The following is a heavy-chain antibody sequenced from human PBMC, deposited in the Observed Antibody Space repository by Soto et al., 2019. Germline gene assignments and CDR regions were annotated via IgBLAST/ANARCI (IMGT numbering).Heavy chain of an antibody. CDR3: AKDLRAHIAVAGTWSYYFDY. CDR1: GFTFSSYA. J-gene: IGHJ4*02. Sequence: GGSLRLSCAASGFTFSSYAMSWVRQAPGKGLEWVSAISGSGGSTYYADSVKGRFTISRDNSKNTLYLQMNSLRAEDTAVYYCAKDLRAHIAVAGTWSYYFDYWGQGTLVTVSS. CDR2: ISGSGGST. V-gene: IGHV3-23*01. D-gene: IGHD6-19*01.